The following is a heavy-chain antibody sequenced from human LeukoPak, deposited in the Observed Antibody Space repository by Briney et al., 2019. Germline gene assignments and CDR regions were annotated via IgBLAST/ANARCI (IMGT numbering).Heavy chain of an antibody. V-gene: IGHV1-2*02. CDR3: ARDQGYCSGSSCYSLDY. CDR1: GYTFTDYY. CDR2: INPNSGYT. D-gene: IGHD2-15*01. J-gene: IGHJ4*02. Sequence: GAAVKVSRKASGYTFTDYYIHWVRQAPGQGPERMGWINPNSGYTHYAQKFQGRVTMTRDTSISTAYMELTGLTSDDTAVYYCARDQGYCSGSSCYSLDYWGQGTLVTVSS.